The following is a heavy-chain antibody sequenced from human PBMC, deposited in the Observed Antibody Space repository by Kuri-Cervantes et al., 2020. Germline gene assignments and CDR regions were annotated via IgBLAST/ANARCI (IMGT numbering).Heavy chain of an antibody. Sequence: GGSLRLSCAASGFTFDNYAMNWVRQAPGKGLEWVSSISGSGGNMYYADSVKGRFTISRDNSKNTLYLQMNSLRAEDTAVYYCAKESWSNYFDYWGQGTLVTVSS. CDR2: ISGSGGNM. V-gene: IGHV3-23*01. D-gene: IGHD3-3*01. J-gene: IGHJ4*02. CDR1: GFTFDNYA. CDR3: AKESWSNYFDY.